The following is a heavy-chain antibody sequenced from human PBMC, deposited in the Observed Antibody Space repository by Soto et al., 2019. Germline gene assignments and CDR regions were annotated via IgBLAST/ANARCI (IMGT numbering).Heavy chain of an antibody. CDR3: ASNNVDTAMPKYYYYGMDV. CDR1: GYSFTSYW. J-gene: IGHJ6*02. CDR2: IYPGDSDT. V-gene: IGHV5-51*01. Sequence: GESLKISCKGSGYSFTSYWIGWVRQMPGKGLEWLGIIYPGDSDTRYSPSFQGQVTISADKSISTAYLQWSSLKASDTAMYYCASNNVDTAMPKYYYYGMDVWGQGTTVTVSS. D-gene: IGHD5-18*01.